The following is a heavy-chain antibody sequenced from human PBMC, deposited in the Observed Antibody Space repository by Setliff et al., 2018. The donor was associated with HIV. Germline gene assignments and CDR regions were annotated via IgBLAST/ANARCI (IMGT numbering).Heavy chain of an antibody. CDR1: GGSVSSGSYY. V-gene: IGHV4-39*01. D-gene: IGHD3-10*01. CDR2: IYHSEST. CDR3: ARARYIVIRGDAGMDV. J-gene: IGHJ6*02. Sequence: PSETLSLTCTVSGGSVSSGSYYWGWIRQPPGKGLEWIGSIYHSESTYYNPSLKSRVTISVVTSKDQFSLKLSSVTAADTAVYYCARARYIVIRGDAGMDVWGPGTTVTVSS.